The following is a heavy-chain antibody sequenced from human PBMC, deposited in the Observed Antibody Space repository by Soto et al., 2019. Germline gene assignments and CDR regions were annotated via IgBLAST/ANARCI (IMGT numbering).Heavy chain of an antibody. J-gene: IGHJ4*02. V-gene: IGHV3-23*01. Sequence: EVQLLESGGDLVQPGRSLRLSCAASGFTFSGYAMSWVRQAPGKGLEWVSVIHGGGNSAYYADSVKGRFTISRDNSQNTLYLQMSSLRGEDTAVYYCAKNRGRVTTSWDFDCWGQGTLVTVSS. CDR1: GFTFSGYA. CDR2: IHGGGNSA. D-gene: IGHD4-17*01. CDR3: AKNRGRVTTSWDFDC.